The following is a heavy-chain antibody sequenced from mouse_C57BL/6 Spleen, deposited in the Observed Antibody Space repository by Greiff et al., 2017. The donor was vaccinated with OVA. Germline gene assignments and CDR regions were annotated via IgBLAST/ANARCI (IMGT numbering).Heavy chain of an antibody. Sequence: EVKLQESGPGLVKPSQSLSLTCSVTGYSITSGYYWNWIRQFPGNKLEWMGYISYDGSNNYNPSLKNRISITRDTSKNQFFLKLNSVTTEDTATYYCARHSNYVSFAYWGQGTLVTVSA. CDR2: ISYDGSN. D-gene: IGHD2-5*01. V-gene: IGHV3-6*01. J-gene: IGHJ3*01. CDR3: ARHSNYVSFAY. CDR1: GYSITSGYY.